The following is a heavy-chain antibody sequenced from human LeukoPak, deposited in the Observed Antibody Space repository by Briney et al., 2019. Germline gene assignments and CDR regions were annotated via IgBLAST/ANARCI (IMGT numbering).Heavy chain of an antibody. CDR2: IYYSGST. CDR3: ARLYNWRGYYMDV. CDR1: GGSISSYY. V-gene: IGHV4-59*01. D-gene: IGHD1-20*01. J-gene: IGHJ6*03. Sequence: SETLSLTCTVSGGSISSYYWSWIRQPPGKGLEWIGYIYYSGSTNYNPSLKSRVTISVDTSKNQFSLKLSSVTAADTAVYYCARLYNWRGYYMDVWGKGTTVTISS.